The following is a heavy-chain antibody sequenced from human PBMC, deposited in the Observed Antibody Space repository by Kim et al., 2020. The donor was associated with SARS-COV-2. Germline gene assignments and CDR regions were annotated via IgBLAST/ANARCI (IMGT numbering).Heavy chain of an antibody. CDR3: ARADGDYPPFFDY. J-gene: IGHJ4*02. V-gene: IGHV1-46*01. Sequence: AQTFQGKVTMTRETSKCKVYMELSSLRSADTAVYYCARADGDYPPFFDYWGQGTLVTVSS. D-gene: IGHD4-17*01.